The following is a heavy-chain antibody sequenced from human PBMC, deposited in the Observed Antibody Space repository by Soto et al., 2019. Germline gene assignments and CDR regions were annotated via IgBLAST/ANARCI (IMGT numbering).Heavy chain of an antibody. Sequence: GGSLRLSCAASGFTFSSYGMHWVRQAPGKGLEWVAVISYDGSNKYYADSVKGRFTISRDNSKNTLYLQMNSLRAEDTAVYYCAKEDSSGYYPYPSPTNYWGQGTLVTVSS. V-gene: IGHV3-30*18. J-gene: IGHJ4*02. CDR1: GFTFSSYG. CDR2: ISYDGSNK. D-gene: IGHD3-22*01. CDR3: AKEDSSGYYPYPSPTNY.